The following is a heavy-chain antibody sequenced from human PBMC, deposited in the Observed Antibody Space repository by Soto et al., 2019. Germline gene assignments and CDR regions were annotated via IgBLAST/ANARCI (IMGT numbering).Heavy chain of an antibody. Sequence: GGSLRLSCAASGFTFSSYWMHWVRQAPGKGLVWVSRINRDGSSTSYADSVKGRFTISRDNAKNTLYLQMNSLRAEDTAVYYCARGNIRGSGYDFWSGENAFDIWRPGTMVTVPS. CDR3: ARGNIRGSGYDFWSGENAFDI. D-gene: IGHD3-3*01. CDR1: GFTFSSYW. J-gene: IGHJ3*02. CDR2: INRDGSST. V-gene: IGHV3-74*01.